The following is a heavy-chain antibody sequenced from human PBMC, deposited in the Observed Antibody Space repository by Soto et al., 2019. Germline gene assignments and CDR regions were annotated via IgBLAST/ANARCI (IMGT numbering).Heavy chain of an antibody. D-gene: IGHD3-22*01. CDR1: GYTFTGFY. V-gene: IGHV1-2*02. CDR2: INPNNGDT. CDR3: ARIRTYYYSSGSLNH. J-gene: IGHJ5*02. Sequence: GXSVKVSCKASGYTFTGFYLHWVRRAPVQGLEWMGWINPNNGDTNYAQGFQGRVIMTRDTSITTAYMEVSRLRSDDTAVYYCARIRTYYYSSGSLNHWGQGTQVTVSS.